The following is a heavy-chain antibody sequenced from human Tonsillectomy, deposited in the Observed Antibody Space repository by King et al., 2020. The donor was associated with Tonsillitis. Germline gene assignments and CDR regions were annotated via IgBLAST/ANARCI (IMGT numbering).Heavy chain of an antibody. J-gene: IGHJ6*02. CDR2: IPTGGGST. D-gene: IGHD6-6*01. V-gene: IGHV3-23*04. Sequence: DVQLVQSGGGLVQPGGSLRLSCAASGFTFGNYAMSWVRQSPGKGLEWVSTIPTGGGSTYYADPVKGRFTISRDNTKNTLYLQMSSLTADDAAVYYCAKLQMSSTHRRAMDVWGQGTAVIVSS. CDR3: AKLQMSSTHRRAMDV. CDR1: GFTFGNYA.